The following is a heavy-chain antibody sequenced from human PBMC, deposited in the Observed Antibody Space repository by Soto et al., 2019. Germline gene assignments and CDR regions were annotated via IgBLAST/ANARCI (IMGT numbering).Heavy chain of an antibody. D-gene: IGHD3-22*01. Sequence: QVQLVQSGAEVKKPGSSVKVSCKASGGTFSSYAISWVRQAPGQGLEWMGGIIPIIGTANYAQKFQGRVTMTAAESTSTADMELRSLRSADTAVYYCARGLYYDSSGYYWYFDLWGRGTLVTVSS. V-gene: IGHV1-69*01. CDR1: GGTFSSYA. CDR2: IIPIIGTA. J-gene: IGHJ2*01. CDR3: ARGLYYDSSGYYWYFDL.